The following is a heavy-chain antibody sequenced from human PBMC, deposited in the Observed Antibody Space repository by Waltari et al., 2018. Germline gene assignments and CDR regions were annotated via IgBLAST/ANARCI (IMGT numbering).Heavy chain of an antibody. J-gene: IGHJ4*02. D-gene: IGHD2-2*01. CDR3: TRGGGVDADGDFDVAYCTSASCPTDY. CDR1: GFTFTNFA. V-gene: IGHV1-18*01. Sequence: VXLVQXGXEXKXQGASVKIYCKTSGFTFTNFAXPWVRRGPGRGIQWMGWISQHNGXXEXXKKFXXRVTMTTDRATSTIYMELNNLSSDDTGVYFCTRGGGVDADGDFDVAYCTSASCPTDYWGQGTLVTVSS. CDR2: ISQHNGXX.